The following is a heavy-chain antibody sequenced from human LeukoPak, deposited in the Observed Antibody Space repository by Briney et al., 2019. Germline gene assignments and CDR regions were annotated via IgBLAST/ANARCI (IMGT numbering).Heavy chain of an antibody. CDR2: IWYDGSNK. Sequence: GGSLRLSCAASGFTFSSYGMHWVRQAPGKGLEWVAVIWYDGSNKYYADSVKGRFTISRDNAKNSLYLQMNSLRAEDTAVYYCARATLRHWGQGTLVTVSS. CDR1: GFTFSSYG. J-gene: IGHJ4*02. CDR3: ARATLRH. V-gene: IGHV3-33*01. D-gene: IGHD2-15*01.